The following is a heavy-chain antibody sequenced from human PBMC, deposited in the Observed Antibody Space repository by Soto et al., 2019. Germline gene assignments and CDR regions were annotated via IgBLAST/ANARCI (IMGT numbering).Heavy chain of an antibody. CDR3: ARVTGYSSGWGYYYGMDV. D-gene: IGHD6-19*01. V-gene: IGHV3-53*01. CDR2: IYSGGST. Sequence: PCGSLRLSCAASGFTVSSNYMSWVRQAPGKGLEWVSVIYSGGSTYYADSVKGRFTISRDNSKNTLYLQMNSLRAEDTAVYYCARVTGYSSGWGYYYGMDVWGQGTTVTVSS. J-gene: IGHJ6*02. CDR1: GFTVSSNY.